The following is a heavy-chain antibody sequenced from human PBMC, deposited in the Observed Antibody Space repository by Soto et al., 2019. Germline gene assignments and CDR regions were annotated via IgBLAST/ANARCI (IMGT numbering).Heavy chain of an antibody. J-gene: IGHJ6*02. Sequence: PGESLKISCKGAGVNFTNYCIAWVRQMPGKGLEWMGFSYPGDSDTTYSPSFQGQVTISADKSIRTAYLQWSSLKASDTAMYYCARLPRGDFWSGRYYYYGMDVWGQGTTVTVSS. CDR3: ARLPRGDFWSGRYYYYGMDV. V-gene: IGHV5-51*01. CDR1: GVNFTNYC. D-gene: IGHD3-3*01. CDR2: SYPGDSDT.